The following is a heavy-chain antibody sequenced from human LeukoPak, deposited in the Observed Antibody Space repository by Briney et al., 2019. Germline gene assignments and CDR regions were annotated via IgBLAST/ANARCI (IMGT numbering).Heavy chain of an antibody. J-gene: IGHJ5*02. Sequence: SETLSLTCTVSGGSISSSSYYWGWIRQPPGKGLDWIGSIYYSGSTYYNPSLKSRVTISVDTSKNQFSLKLSSVTAADPAVYYCARDLVLRIAAGQYNWFDPWGQGTLVTVSS. CDR3: ARDLVLRIAAGQYNWFDP. CDR1: GGSISSSSYY. D-gene: IGHD6-6*01. V-gene: IGHV4-39*07. CDR2: IYYSGST.